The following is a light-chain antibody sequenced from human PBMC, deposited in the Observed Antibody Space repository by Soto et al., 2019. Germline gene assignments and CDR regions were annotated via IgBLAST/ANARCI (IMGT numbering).Light chain of an antibody. V-gene: IGKV1-5*01. Sequence: DIPLTQSPSTLSASVGDRVTITCRASQSVTDWLAWYQQKPGKAPKLLIYDAFSLQSGVPSRFSGSGSGTEFSLTISSLQPDDFATYYCQQYYRSCTFGQGTKVEIK. CDR3: QQYYRSCT. CDR1: QSVTDW. CDR2: DAF. J-gene: IGKJ2*02.